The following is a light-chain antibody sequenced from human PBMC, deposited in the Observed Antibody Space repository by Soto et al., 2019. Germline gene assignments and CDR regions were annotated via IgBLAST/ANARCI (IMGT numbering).Light chain of an antibody. J-gene: IGKJ2*01. Sequence: DIVMTQSPDPLAVFLGERATINCKSSQSVLYSSNNKNYLAWYQQKAGQPPKLLIYWASTRKSGVPDRFSGSGSGTDFTLTISSLQAENVAVYYCQQYYATPPYTFGQGTELEIK. V-gene: IGKV4-1*01. CDR1: QSVLYSSNNKNY. CDR2: WAS. CDR3: QQYYATPPYT.